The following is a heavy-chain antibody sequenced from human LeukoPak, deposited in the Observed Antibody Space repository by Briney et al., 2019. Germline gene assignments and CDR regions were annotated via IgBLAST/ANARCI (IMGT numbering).Heavy chain of an antibody. Sequence: SGGSLRLSCAASGFIVSTNDMSWVRQAPGKGLEWVSVTRSDGRTSYGDSVKGRFIISRDNSKNTVYLQMNSLRAEDTAVYYCAKSGAADIVGTVGFDYWGQGTLATVSS. J-gene: IGHJ4*02. CDR3: AKSGAADIVGTVGFDY. CDR2: TRSDGRT. CDR1: GFIVSTND. D-gene: IGHD1-26*01. V-gene: IGHV3-53*01.